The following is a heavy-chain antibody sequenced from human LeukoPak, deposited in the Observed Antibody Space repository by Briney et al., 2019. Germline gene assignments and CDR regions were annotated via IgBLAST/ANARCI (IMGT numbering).Heavy chain of an antibody. CDR3: ARDSPGTVTIFGVVIHWLDP. Sequence: ASVKVSCKASGYTFTSYGISWVRQAPGQGLEWMGWISAYNGNTNYAQKLQGRVTMTTDTSTSTAYMELRSLRSDDTAVYYCARDSPGTVTIFGVVIHWLDPWGQGTLVTVSS. D-gene: IGHD3-3*01. J-gene: IGHJ5*02. CDR2: ISAYNGNT. V-gene: IGHV1-18*01. CDR1: GYTFTSYG.